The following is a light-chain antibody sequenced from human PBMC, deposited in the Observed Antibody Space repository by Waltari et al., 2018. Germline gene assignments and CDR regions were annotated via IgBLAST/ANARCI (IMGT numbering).Light chain of an antibody. V-gene: IGKV1-5*03. J-gene: IGKJ3*01. CDR2: AAT. Sequence: DIQMTQSPSTLSASVGDRVTITCRASQSIGSWLAWYQQKPGKAPKLLIYAATSLEGGVPSRFSASGSGTEFTLTISSLQPDDFATYYCQRYNSYPITFGPGTKVDI. CDR1: QSIGSW. CDR3: QRYNSYPIT.